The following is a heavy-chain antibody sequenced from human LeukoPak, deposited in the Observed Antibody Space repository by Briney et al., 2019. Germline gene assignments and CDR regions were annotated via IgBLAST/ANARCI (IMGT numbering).Heavy chain of an antibody. V-gene: IGHV1-8*01. Sequence: ASVKVSCKASGYTFTSSAIHWVQQATGQGLEWMAWMNPTSGNTGYEQKFQGRVTMTRNTCISAAYMELSSLRSEDTAVYVCARGGSGWPIDYWGQGTLGTASS. CDR1: GYTFTSSA. D-gene: IGHD6-19*01. J-gene: IGHJ4*02. CDR3: ARGGSGWPIDY. CDR2: MNPTSGNT.